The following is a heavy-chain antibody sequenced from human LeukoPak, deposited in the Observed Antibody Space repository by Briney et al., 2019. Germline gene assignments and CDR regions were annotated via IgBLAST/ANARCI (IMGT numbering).Heavy chain of an antibody. CDR1: NGSINTYY. D-gene: IGHD6-19*01. V-gene: IGHV4-4*07. CDR2: IHSSGST. Sequence: SETLSLTCTVSNGSINTYYWSWVRQSAGKGLEWLGRIHSSGSTNSNPSLKSRLTMSVDTSKNQFSLKLRSVTAADTAVYYCARDRDSSGWYLNWFDPWGQGTLVTVSS. J-gene: IGHJ5*02. CDR3: ARDRDSSGWYLNWFDP.